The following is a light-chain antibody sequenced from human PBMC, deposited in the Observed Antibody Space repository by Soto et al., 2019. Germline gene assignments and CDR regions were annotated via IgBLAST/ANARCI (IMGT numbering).Light chain of an antibody. CDR1: SSDVGGYNY. CDR3: SSYTSSSPYV. CDR2: DVS. V-gene: IGLV2-14*01. Sequence: QSALTQPASVSGSTGQSITISCTGTSSDVGGYNYVSWYQQYPGKAPKLMIYDVSNRPSGVSNRFSGSKSGNTASLTISGLQAEDEADYCCSSYTSSSPYVFGTGTKVTVL. J-gene: IGLJ1*01.